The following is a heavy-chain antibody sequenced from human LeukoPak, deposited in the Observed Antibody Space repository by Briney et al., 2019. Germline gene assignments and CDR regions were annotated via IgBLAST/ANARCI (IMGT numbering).Heavy chain of an antibody. J-gene: IGHJ4*02. D-gene: IGHD2-15*01. CDR3: ARGSNTYSEY. V-gene: IGHV3-74*01. CDR2: INDDGRST. CDR1: GFTFSSYW. Sequence: GGSLRLSCAASGFTFSSYWMHWVRQVPGKGLVWVSRINDDGRSTSYADSVKGRFTISRDNAKNTLYLQMSSLRAEDTAVYHCARGSNTYSEYWGQGTLVTVSS.